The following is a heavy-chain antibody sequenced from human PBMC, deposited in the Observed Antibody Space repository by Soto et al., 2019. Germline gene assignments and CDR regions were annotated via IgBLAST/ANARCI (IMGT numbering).Heavy chain of an antibody. CDR2: IYYSGST. D-gene: IGHD1-1*01. V-gene: IGHV4-39*01. Sequence: SETLSLTCTVSGGSISSSSYYWGWIRQPPGKGLEWIGSIYYSGSTYYNPSLKSRVTISVDTSKNQFSLKLSSVTAADTAVYYCARHTTPKTAFDYWGQGTLVTVSS. CDR3: ARHTTPKTAFDY. CDR1: GGSISSSSYY. J-gene: IGHJ4*02.